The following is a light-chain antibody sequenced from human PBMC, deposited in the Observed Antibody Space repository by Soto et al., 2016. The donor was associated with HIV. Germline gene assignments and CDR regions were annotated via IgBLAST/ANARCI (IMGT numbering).Light chain of an antibody. CDR2: KAS. J-gene: IGKJ4*01. Sequence: DIQMTQSPSTLSASVKDRVTITCRASQSISTWLAWYQQKPGKAPKLLIYKASSLESGVPSRFSGSGSGTEFTLTISSLEPDDVATYYCQQYNSYSPITFGGGTKVEDQT. CDR3: QQYNSYSPIT. V-gene: IGKV1-5*03. CDR1: QSISTW.